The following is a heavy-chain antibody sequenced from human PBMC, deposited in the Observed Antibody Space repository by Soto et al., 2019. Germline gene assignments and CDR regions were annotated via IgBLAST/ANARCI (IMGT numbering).Heavy chain of an antibody. D-gene: IGHD2-21*02. CDR1: GFTFSGFS. J-gene: IGHJ4*02. Sequence: GGSLRLSCAASGFTFSGFSMNWVRQAPGKGLEWVSSISSRSSYIYYADSVKGRFTISRDNAKNSLYLQMNSLRAEDTAVYYCARDLRGDFVSVDFWGQGTLVTVSS. CDR2: ISSRSSYI. V-gene: IGHV3-21*01. CDR3: ARDLRGDFVSVDF.